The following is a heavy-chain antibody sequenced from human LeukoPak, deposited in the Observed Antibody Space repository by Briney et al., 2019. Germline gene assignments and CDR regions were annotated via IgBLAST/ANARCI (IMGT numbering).Heavy chain of an antibody. V-gene: IGHV3-48*02. CDR2: IRSTSSTI. CDR3: ARSYSFDY. D-gene: IGHD2-21*01. J-gene: IGHJ4*02. Sequence: GGSLRLSCAASGFTFSSYALNWVRQAPGKGLEWISYIRSTSSTIYHADSVKGRFTISRDNAKNSLYLQMNSLRDEDTAVYYCARSYSFDYWGQGTLVTVSS. CDR1: GFTFSSYA.